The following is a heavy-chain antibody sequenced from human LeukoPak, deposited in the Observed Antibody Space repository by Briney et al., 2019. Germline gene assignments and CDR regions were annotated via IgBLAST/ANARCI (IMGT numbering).Heavy chain of an antibody. CDR2: LNPNSGGT. Sequence: ASLRVSCKASGYTFTGYYMHWVRQAPGQGLEWMGWLNPNSGGTEYAQTFQGRVTMTRDTSISTAYMELSRLRSDDTAVYYCARATDGDYFYWGQGTLVTVSS. J-gene: IGHJ4*02. CDR1: GYTFTGYY. D-gene: IGHD4-17*01. CDR3: ARATDGDYFY. V-gene: IGHV1-2*02.